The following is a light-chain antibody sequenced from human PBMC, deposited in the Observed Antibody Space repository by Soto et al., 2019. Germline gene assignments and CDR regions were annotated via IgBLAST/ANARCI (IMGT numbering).Light chain of an antibody. CDR2: DVS. J-gene: IGLJ3*02. Sequence: ALTQPASVSGSPGQSITISCTGTSSDVGGYNFVSWYQQHPGKAPKLVIFDVSNRPSGVSNRFSGSKSGNTASLTISGLQAEDEADYYCSSYTSSTTWVFGGGTKLTVL. V-gene: IGLV2-14*01. CDR1: SSDVGGYNF. CDR3: SSYTSSTTWV.